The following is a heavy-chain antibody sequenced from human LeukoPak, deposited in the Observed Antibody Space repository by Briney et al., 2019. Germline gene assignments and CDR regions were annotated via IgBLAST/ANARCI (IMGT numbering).Heavy chain of an antibody. CDR1: GGTFSSYA. J-gene: IGHJ3*02. D-gene: IGHD2-2*01. CDR3: ARVGYCSSTSCFDPREAFDI. CDR2: IIPIFGTA. V-gene: IGHV1-69*13. Sequence: SVKDSCKASGGTFSSYAISWVRQAPGQGLEWMGGIIPIFGTANYAQKFQGRVTITADESTGTAYMELSSLRSEDTAVYYCARVGYCSSTSCFDPREAFDIWGQGTMVTVSS.